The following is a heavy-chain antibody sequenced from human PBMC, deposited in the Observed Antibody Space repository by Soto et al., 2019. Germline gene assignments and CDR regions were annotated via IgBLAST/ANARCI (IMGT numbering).Heavy chain of an antibody. J-gene: IGHJ5*02. Sequence: SETLSLTCTVSGDSISSGGYYWSWIRQHPGKGLEWIGYIYYSGSTYYNPSLKSRVTISVDTSKNQFSLKLSSVTAADTAVYYCARAPPIAAAGIEVRFDPWGQGTLVTVSS. CDR1: GDSISSGGYY. V-gene: IGHV4-31*03. D-gene: IGHD6-13*01. CDR2: IYYSGST. CDR3: ARAPPIAAAGIEVRFDP.